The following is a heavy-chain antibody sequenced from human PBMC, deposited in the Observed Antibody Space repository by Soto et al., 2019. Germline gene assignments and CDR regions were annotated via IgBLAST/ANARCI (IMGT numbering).Heavy chain of an antibody. J-gene: IGHJ6*02. D-gene: IGHD3-22*01. CDR2: IYYSGST. CDR1: GGSISSYY. CDR3: ARDEVRNYDSSGSTYYYYYGMDV. V-gene: IGHV4-59*01. Sequence: SETLSLTCTVSGGSISSYYWSWIRQPPGKGLEWIGYIYYSGSTNYNPSLKSRVTISVDTSKNQFSLKLSSVTAADTAVYYCARDEVRNYDSSGSTYYYYYGMDVWGQGTTVTVSS.